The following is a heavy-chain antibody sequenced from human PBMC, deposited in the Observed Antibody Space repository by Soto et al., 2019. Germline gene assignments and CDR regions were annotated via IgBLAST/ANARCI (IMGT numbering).Heavy chain of an antibody. V-gene: IGHV5-51*01. CDR3: ARPGPDGIAVAGDDAFDI. CDR1: GYSFTSYW. CDR2: IYPGDPDT. D-gene: IGHD6-19*01. J-gene: IGHJ3*02. Sequence: GESLKISCKGSGYSFTSYWIGWVRQMPGKGLEWMGIIYPGDPDTRYSPSFQGQVTISADKSISTAYLQWSSLKASDTAMYYCARPGPDGIAVAGDDAFDIWGQGTMVTVSS.